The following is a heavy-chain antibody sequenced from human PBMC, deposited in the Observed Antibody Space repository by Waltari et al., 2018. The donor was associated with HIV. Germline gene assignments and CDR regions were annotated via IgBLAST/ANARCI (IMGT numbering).Heavy chain of an antibody. Sequence: QIHLVESGGGLVKPGGSLRLSCAASGFTFSAYDMSWIRQAPGKQPEWVSYINSGGSSKYFADFVNGRCTISRDNSENSLYLQMNNLRADDTAIYYCAKMGGVFYRFDAWGQGSLVTVSS. J-gene: IGHJ5*02. V-gene: IGHV3-11*04. D-gene: IGHD2-8*01. CDR3: AKMGGVFYRFDA. CDR2: INSGGSSK. CDR1: GFTFSAYD.